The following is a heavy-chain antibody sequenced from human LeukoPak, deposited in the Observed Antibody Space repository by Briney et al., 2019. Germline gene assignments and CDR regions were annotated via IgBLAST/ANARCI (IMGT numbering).Heavy chain of an antibody. D-gene: IGHD5-12*01. CDR3: AKGAYDYIEIAYFDY. Sequence: GGSLRLSCAASGFIFNNYAMNCVRQAPGEGLEGGSGIICCSGSTFYADSVKGRFTISRDKSKNTLYLQMNSLRAEDTAVYYCAKGAYDYIEIAYFDYWGQGSLVTVSS. CDR1: GFIFNNYA. V-gene: IGHV3-23*01. J-gene: IGHJ4*02. CDR2: IICCSGST.